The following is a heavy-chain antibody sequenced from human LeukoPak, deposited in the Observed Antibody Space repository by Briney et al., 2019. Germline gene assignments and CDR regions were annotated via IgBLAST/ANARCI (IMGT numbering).Heavy chain of an antibody. CDR3: ASPVGATTVELGSLDY. V-gene: IGHV1-69*05. CDR1: GGTFSSYA. D-gene: IGHD1-26*01. CDR2: IIPIFGTA. Sequence: SVNVSCKASGGTFSSYAISWVRQAPGQGLEWMGGIIPIFGTANYAQKFQGRVTITTDESTSTAYMELSSLRSEDTAVYYCASPVGATTVELGSLDYWGQGTLVTVSS. J-gene: IGHJ4*02.